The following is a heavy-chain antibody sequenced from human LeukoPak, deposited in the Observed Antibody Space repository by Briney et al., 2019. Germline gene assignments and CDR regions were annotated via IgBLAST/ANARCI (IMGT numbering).Heavy chain of an antibody. CDR2: IYYSGST. Sequence: SETLSLTCSVSNYSISTDYYWGWIRQPPGKGLEWIGYIYYSGSTNYNPSLKSRVTISVDTSKNQFSLKLSSVTAADTAVYFCARVYYGRSYDYWYFDLWGRGTLVTVSS. D-gene: IGHD3-10*01. J-gene: IGHJ2*01. CDR3: ARVYYGRSYDYWYFDL. V-gene: IGHV4-61*01. CDR1: NYSISTDYY.